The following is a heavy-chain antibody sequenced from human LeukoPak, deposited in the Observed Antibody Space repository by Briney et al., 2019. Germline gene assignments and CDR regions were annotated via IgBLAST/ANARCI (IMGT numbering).Heavy chain of an antibody. D-gene: IGHD3-10*01. CDR3: ARDYPRGVADY. CDR1: GFTFSSYA. Sequence: GGSLRLSCAASGFTFSSYAMHWVRQAPGKGLEWVAVISYDGSNKYYADSVKGRFTISRDNSKNTLYLQMNSLRAEDTAVYYCARDYPRGVADYWGQGTLVTVSS. J-gene: IGHJ4*02. V-gene: IGHV3-30*04. CDR2: ISYDGSNK.